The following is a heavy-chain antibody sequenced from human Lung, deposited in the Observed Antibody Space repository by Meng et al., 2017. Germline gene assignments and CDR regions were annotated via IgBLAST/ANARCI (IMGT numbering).Heavy chain of an antibody. CDR1: GGSFSDYY. Sequence: QVRLQQWGGGLFKPSGTLSLTCVVSGGSFSDYYWSWIRQPPGKGLEWIGEINHSGSTNYNPSLESRATISVDTSQNNLSLKLSSVTAADSAVYYCARGPTTMAHDFDYWGQGTLVTVSS. CDR2: INHSGST. D-gene: IGHD4-11*01. V-gene: IGHV4-34*01. CDR3: ARGPTTMAHDFDY. J-gene: IGHJ4*02.